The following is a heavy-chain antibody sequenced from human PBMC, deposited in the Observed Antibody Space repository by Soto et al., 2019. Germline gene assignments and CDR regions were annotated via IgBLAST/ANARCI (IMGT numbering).Heavy chain of an antibody. CDR1: GGTFSSYA. Sequence: SVKVSCKASGGTFSSYAISWVRQAPGQGLEWMGGIIPIFGTANYAQKFQGRVTITADESTSTAYMELSSLRSEDTAVYYCARATIVATMPYYYYGMDVWGQGTTVTVS. D-gene: IGHD5-12*01. CDR2: IIPIFGTA. CDR3: ARATIVATMPYYYYGMDV. V-gene: IGHV1-69*13. J-gene: IGHJ6*02.